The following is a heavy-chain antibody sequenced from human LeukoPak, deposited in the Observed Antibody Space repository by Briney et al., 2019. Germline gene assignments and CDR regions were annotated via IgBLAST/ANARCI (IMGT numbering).Heavy chain of an antibody. CDR3: ARGESSDY. CDR2: IYHSGST. CDR1: GYSISSGYY. V-gene: IGHV4-38-2*02. Sequence: SETLSLTCTVSGYSISSGYYWGWIRQPPGKGLEWIGSIYHSGSTYYNPSLKSRVTISVDTSKNQSSLKLSSVTAADTAVYYCARGESSDYWGQGTLVTVSS. J-gene: IGHJ4*02.